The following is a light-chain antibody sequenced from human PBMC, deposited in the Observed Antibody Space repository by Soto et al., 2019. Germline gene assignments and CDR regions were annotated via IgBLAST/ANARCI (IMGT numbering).Light chain of an antibody. J-gene: IGKJ1*01. CDR1: QSVSGN. Sequence: EIVMTQSPATLSVSPGERATLSCRASQSVSGNLAWYQQKPGQAPRLFIYGASTRATGIPARFSGSGSGTEFTLTISSLQSEDSAVYYCQQYSDWRWTFGQGTKVEIK. CDR3: QQYSDWRWT. V-gene: IGKV3-15*01. CDR2: GAS.